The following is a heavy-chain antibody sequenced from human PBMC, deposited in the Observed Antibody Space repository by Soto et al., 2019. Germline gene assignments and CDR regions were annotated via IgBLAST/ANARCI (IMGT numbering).Heavy chain of an antibody. Sequence: EVQLLESGGGLVQPGGSLRLSCAASGFTFSDYAMIWVRQAPGKGLDWVSAISSSGDHTFYADSVKGRFTISRDNAKNTLYLQVNSLRAEDTAVYYCAKLLRPGLQFFDFWGQGTLVTVSS. CDR1: GFTFSDYA. D-gene: IGHD4-4*01. CDR3: AKLLRPGLQFFDF. CDR2: ISSSGDHT. V-gene: IGHV3-23*01. J-gene: IGHJ4*02.